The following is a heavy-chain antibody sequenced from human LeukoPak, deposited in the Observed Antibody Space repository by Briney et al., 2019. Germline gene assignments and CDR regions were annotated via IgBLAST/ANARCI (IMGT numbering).Heavy chain of an antibody. J-gene: IGHJ4*02. D-gene: IGHD6-19*01. Sequence: GGSLRLSCAASGFTFDDYAMHWVRQAPGKGLEWVSGISWNSGSIGYADSVKGRFTISRVNAKNSLYLQMNSLRAEDTAVYYCARVGGDSSGWGYFDYWGQGTLVTVSS. CDR2: ISWNSGSI. V-gene: IGHV3-9*01. CDR1: GFTFDDYA. CDR3: ARVGGDSSGWGYFDY.